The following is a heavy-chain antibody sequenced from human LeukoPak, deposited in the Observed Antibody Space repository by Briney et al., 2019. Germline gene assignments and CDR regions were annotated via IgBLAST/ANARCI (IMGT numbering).Heavy chain of an antibody. CDR2: INPNTGNP. D-gene: IGHD3-3*01. V-gene: IGHV7-4-1*02. J-gene: IGHJ4*02. CDR1: GYTFITYG. CDR3: ARPSGTIFGVVSPFDY. Sequence: GASVKVSCKASGYTFITYGINWVRQAPGQGLEWMGWINPNTGNPMYAQDFTGRFVFPLDTSVSTAYLQISSLKADDTAVYYCARPSGTIFGVVSPFDYWGQGTLVTVSS.